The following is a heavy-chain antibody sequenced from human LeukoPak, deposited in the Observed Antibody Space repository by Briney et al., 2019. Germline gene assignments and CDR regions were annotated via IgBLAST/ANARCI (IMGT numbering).Heavy chain of an antibody. CDR2: IYYRGNT. J-gene: IGHJ5*02. D-gene: IGHD1-7*01. CDR1: GGSISSYY. CDR3: ARGGTTTSRWFDP. V-gene: IGHV4-59*01. Sequence: SGTLSLTCTVPGGSISSYYWSWIRQPPGKGLEWIGYIYYRGNTNYNPSLKSRVTISIDTSKNQFSLKLNSVTAADTAVYYCARGGTTTSRWFDPWGQGTLVTVSS.